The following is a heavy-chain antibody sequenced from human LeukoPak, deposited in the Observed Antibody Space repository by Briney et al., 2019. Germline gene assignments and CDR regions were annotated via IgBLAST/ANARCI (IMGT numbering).Heavy chain of an antibody. D-gene: IGHD6-6*01. Sequence: GGSLRLSCAASGFTFSSYAMSWVRPAPGKGLEWVSAISISGENTYYADSVKGRFTISRDTSRNTLYLQMHSLRAEDTAVYYCARLISTSSSRFSDYWGQGTLVTVSS. J-gene: IGHJ4*02. CDR1: GFTFSSYA. CDR2: ISISGENT. V-gene: IGHV3-23*01. CDR3: ARLISTSSSRFSDY.